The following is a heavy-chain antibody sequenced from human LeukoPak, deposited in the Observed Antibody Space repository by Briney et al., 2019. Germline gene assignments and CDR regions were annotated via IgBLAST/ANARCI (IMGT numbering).Heavy chain of an antibody. Sequence: SETLSLTCTVSGGSISTNNYYWGWIRQPPGKGLEWIGSIYYGGSTYYNPSLKRRATISINTSKNQFSLKVSSVTAADTAVYYCAVRITGFDYWGRGTLVTVSS. CDR2: IYYGGST. D-gene: IGHD1-1*01. V-gene: IGHV4-39*01. CDR3: AVRITGFDY. J-gene: IGHJ4*02. CDR1: GGSISTNNYY.